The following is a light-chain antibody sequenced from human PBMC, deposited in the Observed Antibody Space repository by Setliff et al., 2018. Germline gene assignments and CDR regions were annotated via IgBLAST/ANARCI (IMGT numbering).Light chain of an antibody. J-gene: IGLJ3*02. CDR2: XXN. V-gene: IGLV6-57*01. CDR3: QSSDVSDWV. CDR1: SGNIASNY. Sequence: NFMLTQPLSVSESPGEAVSISCTRSSGNIASNYVXXYXXXPGSSPTTLIXXXNQRPLGVPDRFSGFIDTSSNSAVLTISGLETDDEADYYCQSSDVSDWVFGGGTKVTVL.